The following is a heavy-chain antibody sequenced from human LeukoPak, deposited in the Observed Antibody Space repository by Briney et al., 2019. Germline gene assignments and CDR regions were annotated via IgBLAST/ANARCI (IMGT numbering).Heavy chain of an antibody. D-gene: IGHD2-2*01. J-gene: IGHJ4*02. V-gene: IGHV1-8*01. CDR1: GYTFTSYD. CDR2: MNPNSGNT. Sequence: ASVKVSCKASGYTFTSYDINWVRQATGQGLEWMGWMNPNSGNTGYAQKFQGRVTMTRNTSISTAYMELSSLRSEDTAVYYCAREAGDCSSTSCYYDYWGQGTLVTVSS. CDR3: AREAGDCSSTSCYYDY.